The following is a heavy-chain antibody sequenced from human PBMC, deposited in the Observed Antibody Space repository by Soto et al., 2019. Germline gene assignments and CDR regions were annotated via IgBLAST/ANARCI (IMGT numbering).Heavy chain of an antibody. J-gene: IGHJ6*02. V-gene: IGHV3-30-3*01. CDR3: ARGPRGYYGMDV. D-gene: IGHD3-10*01. Sequence: QVQLVESGGGVVQPGRSLRLSCAASAFTFSSYPMHWVRQAPGKGLEWVAVISYDGSNKYYADSVKGRFTISRDNSKNTLYLQMKSQRAEDTAVYSCARGPRGYYGMDVWGPGPTVTVSS. CDR2: ISYDGSNK. CDR1: AFTFSSYP.